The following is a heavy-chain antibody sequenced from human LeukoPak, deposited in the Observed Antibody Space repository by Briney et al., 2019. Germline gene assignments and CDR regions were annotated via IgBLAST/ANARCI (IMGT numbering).Heavy chain of an antibody. CDR3: ATWDSGRYSQIDN. D-gene: IGHD1-26*01. CDR1: GGPVSSSSYY. V-gene: IGHV4-39*01. Sequence: SGTLSLTCTVSGGPVSSSSYYWGWVRQSAEKGLECIGTIYYAGDTYYNPSLESRLTISVDTSKNQFSLKLRSVTAAGTAVYYCATWDSGRYSQIDNWGQGTLVTVSS. J-gene: IGHJ4*02. CDR2: IYYAGDT.